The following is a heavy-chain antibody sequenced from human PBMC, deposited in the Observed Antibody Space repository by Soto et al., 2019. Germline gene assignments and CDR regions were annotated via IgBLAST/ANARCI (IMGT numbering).Heavy chain of an antibody. CDR1: GGTFISYA. J-gene: IGHJ5*02. CDR2: IIPIFGTA. CDR3: ATEKYSSGYYPRPSYNWFDP. D-gene: IGHD3-22*01. V-gene: IGHV1-69*13. Sequence: SVKVSCKASGGTFISYAISWVRQAPGQGLEGMGGIIPIFGTANYAQKFQGRVSITADESTSQVSLNLSSVRSEDTAVYYCATEKYSSGYYPRPSYNWFDPWGQGTLVTVSS.